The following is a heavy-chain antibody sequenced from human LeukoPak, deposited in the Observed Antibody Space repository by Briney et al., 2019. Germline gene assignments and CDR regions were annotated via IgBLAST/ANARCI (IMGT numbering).Heavy chain of an antibody. CDR3: AKSPGTMIGGAFDI. J-gene: IGHJ3*02. CDR2: ISWDGSNT. CDR1: GFTFDNYA. V-gene: IGHV3-43D*03. D-gene: IGHD3-22*01. Sequence: GSLRLSCAASGFTFDNYAMHWVRQAPGKGLEWVSLISWDGSNTYYGDSVKGRFTISRDNSKNSLYLQMNSLRAEDTALYYCAKSPGTMIGGAFDIWGQGTMVTVSS.